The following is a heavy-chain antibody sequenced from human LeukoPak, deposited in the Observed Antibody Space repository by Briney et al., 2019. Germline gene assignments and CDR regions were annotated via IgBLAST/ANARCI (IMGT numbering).Heavy chain of an antibody. Sequence: PSETLSLNCTLSGGSINNYYWSWIRQPPGKGLEWIGYIYYNGNTNYNPSLKSRVTISVDTSKNQFSLKLSSVTAADTAVYFCAREYSSGLSWFDPWGQGTLVTVSS. D-gene: IGHD6-19*01. J-gene: IGHJ5*02. CDR2: IYYNGNT. V-gene: IGHV4-59*01. CDR1: GGSINNYY. CDR3: AREYSSGLSWFDP.